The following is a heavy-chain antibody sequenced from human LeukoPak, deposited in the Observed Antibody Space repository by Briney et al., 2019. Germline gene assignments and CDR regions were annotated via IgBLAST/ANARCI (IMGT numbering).Heavy chain of an antibody. CDR2: IKSKTDGGTR. J-gene: IGHJ3*02. D-gene: IGHD6-6*01. Sequence: GGSLRLSCAASGFAFTNVWMSWVRQAPGKGLEWVGRIKSKTDGGTRDYAAPVKGRFTIPRDDSKNTLYLQMNSLKTEDTAVYYCTTDRPSGEDAFDIWGQGTMVTVSS. CDR1: GFAFTNVW. CDR3: TTDRPSGEDAFDI. V-gene: IGHV3-15*01.